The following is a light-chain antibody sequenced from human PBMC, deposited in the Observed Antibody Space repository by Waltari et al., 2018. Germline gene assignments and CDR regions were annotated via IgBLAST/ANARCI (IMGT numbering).Light chain of an antibody. CDR3: QQYGGSPLYT. CDR2: DAS. Sequence: IVLTQSPGTLSLSPGERATLSCRASQRVGNNYLTWYQQKPGQAPRLLIYDASTRASCIPDGFSGSGSGTDFTLTISRLEPEDLAVYYCQQYGGSPLYTFGQGTKLEIK. CDR1: QRVGNNY. V-gene: IGKV3-20*01. J-gene: IGKJ2*01.